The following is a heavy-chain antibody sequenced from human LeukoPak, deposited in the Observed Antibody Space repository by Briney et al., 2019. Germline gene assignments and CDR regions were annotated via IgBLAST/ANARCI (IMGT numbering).Heavy chain of an antibody. V-gene: IGHV1-69*01. J-gene: IGHJ4*02. CDR2: IIPIFSTP. Sequence: SVKVSCKASGGTFSAYAINWVRQAPGQGLEWMGGIIPIFSTPNYAQNFQGRVTVTADESTSTAYMELSSLRSEDTAVYYCARGPETTWNYDTSGYPYYFDYWGQGTLVTVSS. CDR1: GGTFSAYA. D-gene: IGHD3-22*01. CDR3: ARGPETTWNYDTSGYPYYFDY.